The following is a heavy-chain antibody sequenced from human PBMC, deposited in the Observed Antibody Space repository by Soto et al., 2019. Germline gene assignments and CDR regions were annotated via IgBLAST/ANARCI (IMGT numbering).Heavy chain of an antibody. CDR1: GFTFSSYA. CDR3: AKDLWAPDINWFDP. V-gene: IGHV3-23*01. Sequence: EVQLLESGGGLVQRGGSLRLSCAASGFTFSSYAMNWVRQAPGKGLEWVSSMSGSGGNTYYADSVKGRFTISRDNSKSTLYLQMNSLRAEDTAVYYCAKDLWAPDINWFDPWGQGTLVTVSS. J-gene: IGHJ5*02. D-gene: IGHD2-21*01. CDR2: MSGSGGNT.